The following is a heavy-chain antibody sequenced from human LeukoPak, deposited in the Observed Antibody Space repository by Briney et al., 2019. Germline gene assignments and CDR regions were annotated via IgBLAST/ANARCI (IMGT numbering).Heavy chain of an antibody. V-gene: IGHV3-48*04. J-gene: IGHJ6*03. CDR2: ISSSSSKI. D-gene: IGHD3-3*01. CDR1: GFTLSNYS. Sequence: GGSLRLSCAASGFTLSNYSMNWVRQAPGKGLEWVSYISSSSSKIYYADSVKGRFTISRDNAKNSLYLQMNSLRAEDTAVYYCARRALEWLSPYYYYYMDVWGKGTTVTVSS. CDR3: ARRALEWLSPYYYYYMDV.